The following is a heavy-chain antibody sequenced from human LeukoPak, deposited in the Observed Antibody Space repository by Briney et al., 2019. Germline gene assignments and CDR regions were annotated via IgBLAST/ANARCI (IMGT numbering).Heavy chain of an antibody. V-gene: IGHV4-59*01. J-gene: IGHJ3*02. CDR3: ATSKGGYNWNYGALDI. CDR2: IYYSGST. CDR1: GGSISSYY. Sequence: SETLSLTCTVSGGSISSYYWSWIRQPPGKGLEWIGYIYYSGSTNYNPSLKSRVTISVDTSKNQFSLKLSSVTAADTAVYYCATSKGGYNWNYGALDIWGQGTMVTVSS. D-gene: IGHD1-7*01.